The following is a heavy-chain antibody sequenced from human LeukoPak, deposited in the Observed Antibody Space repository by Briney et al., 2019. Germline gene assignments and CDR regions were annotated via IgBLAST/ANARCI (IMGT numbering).Heavy chain of an antibody. CDR1: GGSISSTNW. V-gene: IGHV4-4*02. CDR3: SRESGAFSPFGY. Sequence: SGTLSLTCGVSGGSISSTNWWSWVRQPPGQGLEWIGEISLSGVTNYNPSLKSRVTMSLDRSKNHLSLTLTSVTAADTAVYYCSRESGAFSPFGYWGQGTLVIVSS. J-gene: IGHJ4*02. CDR2: ISLSGVT. D-gene: IGHD1-26*01.